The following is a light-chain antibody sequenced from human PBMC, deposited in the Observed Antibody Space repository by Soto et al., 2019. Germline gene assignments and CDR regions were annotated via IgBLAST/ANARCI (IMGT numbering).Light chain of an antibody. CDR1: SSNIGSSY. CDR3: AAWDDSRLGLV. V-gene: IGLV1-47*01. CDR2: RNN. Sequence: QSVLTQPPSASGTPGQRVTISCSGSSSNIGSSYEYWYQQLPATAPKLLIYRNNQRRSWVADRFFGATSGTSAALLASARRSEDEDAYYCAAWDDSRLGLVFGGGTKLTVL. J-gene: IGLJ3*02.